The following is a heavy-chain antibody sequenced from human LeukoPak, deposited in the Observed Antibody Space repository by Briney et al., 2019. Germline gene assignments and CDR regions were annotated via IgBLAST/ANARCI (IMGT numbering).Heavy chain of an antibody. CDR2: ISSGGTT. Sequence: GGSLRLSCAGSGFTLSSYAMSWVRQAPGKGLEWVSLISSGGTTYYADSVKGRFTISRDNSKNTLYLQMISLGVVDTAVYYCAKDRGDTYGHELFDYRGQGTLVTVSS. CDR1: GFTLSSYA. J-gene: IGHJ4*02. D-gene: IGHD3-16*01. CDR3: AKDRGDTYGHELFDY. V-gene: IGHV3-23*01.